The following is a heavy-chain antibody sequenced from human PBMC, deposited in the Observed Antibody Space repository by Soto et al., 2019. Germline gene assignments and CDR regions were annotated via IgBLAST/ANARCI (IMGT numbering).Heavy chain of an antibody. CDR2: ISGSGGST. V-gene: IGHV3-23*01. CDR3: AKDEDGSGSYYKGPYDP. J-gene: IGHJ5*02. CDR1: GFTFSSYA. D-gene: IGHD3-10*01. Sequence: GGSLRLSCAASGFTFSSYAMSWVRQAPGEGLEWVSGISGSGGSTYYAESVKGRFTISRDNSKNTLYLQMNRLRAEDTAVYYCAKDEDGSGSYYKGPYDPWGQGTLVTVSS.